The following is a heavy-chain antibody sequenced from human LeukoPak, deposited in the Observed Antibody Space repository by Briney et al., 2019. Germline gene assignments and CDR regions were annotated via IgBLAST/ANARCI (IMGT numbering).Heavy chain of an antibody. CDR1: GFTFSSYW. V-gene: IGHV3-74*01. CDR2: INSDGSST. CDR3: STGSGHAFDI. J-gene: IGHJ3*02. Sequence: PGGSLRLSCAASGFTFSSYWMHWVRQVPRKGLVWVSRINSDGSSTSYADSVKGRFTISRDNAKNTPYVQMNSLRAEDTAVYYCSTGSGHAFDIWGRGTMVTASS. D-gene: IGHD3-10*01.